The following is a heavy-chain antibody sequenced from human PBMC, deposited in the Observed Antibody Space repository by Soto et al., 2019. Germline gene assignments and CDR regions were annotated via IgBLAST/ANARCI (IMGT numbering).Heavy chain of an antibody. V-gene: IGHV3-30-3*01. CDR1: GFTFSSYA. CDR3: ARDFLDYYDSSGPPTYFQH. CDR2: ISYDGSNK. Sequence: GGSLRLSCAASGFTFSSYAMHWVRQAPGKGLEWVAVISYDGSNKYYADSVKGRFTISRDNSKNTLYLQMNSLRAEDTAVYYCARDFLDYYDSSGPPTYFQHWGQGTLVTVSS. D-gene: IGHD3-22*01. J-gene: IGHJ1*01.